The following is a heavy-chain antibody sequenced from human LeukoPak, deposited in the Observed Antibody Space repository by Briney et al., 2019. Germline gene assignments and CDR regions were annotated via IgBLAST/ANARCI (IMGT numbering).Heavy chain of an antibody. D-gene: IGHD3-3*01. CDR1: GGSISSGGYY. J-gene: IGHJ6*02. V-gene: IGHV4-31*11. CDR2: IYYSGST. Sequence: SETLSLTCAVSGGSISSGGYYWSWIRQHPGKGLEWIGYIYYSGSTYYNPSLKSRVTISVDTSKNRFSLKLSSVTAADTAVYYCARAYYDFWSGYYTSYYGMDVWGQGTTVTVSS. CDR3: ARAYYDFWSGYYTSYYGMDV.